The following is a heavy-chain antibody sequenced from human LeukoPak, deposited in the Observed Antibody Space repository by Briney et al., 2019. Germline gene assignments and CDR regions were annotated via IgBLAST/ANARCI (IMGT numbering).Heavy chain of an antibody. Sequence: GGSLRLSCAASGFTFDDYAMHWVRQAPGKGLEWVSLISGDGGNTYYADSVRGRFTIPRDNSKNSLYLQMNSLRTEDTALYYCAKVGLGYCGGDCYRPYYFDYWGQGTLVTVSS. D-gene: IGHD2-21*02. CDR1: GFTFDDYA. CDR3: AKVGLGYCGGDCYRPYYFDY. V-gene: IGHV3-43*02. CDR2: ISGDGGNT. J-gene: IGHJ4*02.